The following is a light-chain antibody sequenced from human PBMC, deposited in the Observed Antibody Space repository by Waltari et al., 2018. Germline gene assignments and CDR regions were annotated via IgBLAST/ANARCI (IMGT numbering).Light chain of an antibody. CDR2: AAS. CDR1: QSISSY. V-gene: IGKV1-39*01. CDR3: QQSYSTPPYT. J-gene: IGKJ2*01. Sequence: DIQLPQSPSSMPASVGDRVTMTCRASQSISSYLNWYQQKPGKAPKLLIYAASSLQSGVPSRFSGSGSGTDFTLTISSLQPEDFATYYCQQSYSTPPYTFGQGTKLEIK.